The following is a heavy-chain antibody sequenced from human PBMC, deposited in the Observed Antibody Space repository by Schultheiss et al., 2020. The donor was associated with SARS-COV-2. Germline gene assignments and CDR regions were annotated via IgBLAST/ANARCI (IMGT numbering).Heavy chain of an antibody. CDR1: GGSISSGGYS. J-gene: IGHJ2*01. D-gene: IGHD3-3*01. CDR2: IYHSGST. Sequence: SQTLSLTCAVSGGSISSGGYSWSWIRQPPGKGLEWIGSIYHSGSTYYNPSLKSRVTISVDTSKNQFSLKLSSVTAADTAVYYCARETEDYDFWSGSLNWYFDLWGRGTLVTVSS. CDR3: ARETEDYDFWSGSLNWYFDL. V-gene: IGHV4-30-2*03.